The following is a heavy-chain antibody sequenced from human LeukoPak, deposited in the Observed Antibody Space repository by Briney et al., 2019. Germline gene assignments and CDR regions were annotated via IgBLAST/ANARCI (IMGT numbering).Heavy chain of an antibody. J-gene: IGHJ4*02. CDR2: IYSGDSDT. Sequence: GESLKISCNGSGYSFTNYWIGWVRQMPGKGLEWMGIIYSGDSDTRYSPSFQGQVTISADKSISTAYLEWSSLKASDTVMYYCARHGSSYGFDYWGQGTLVTVSP. V-gene: IGHV5-51*01. CDR3: ARHGSSYGFDY. CDR1: GYSFTNYW. D-gene: IGHD3-16*01.